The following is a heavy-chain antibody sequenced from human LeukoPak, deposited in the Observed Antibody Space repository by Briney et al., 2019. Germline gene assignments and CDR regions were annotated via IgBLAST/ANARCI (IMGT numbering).Heavy chain of an antibody. CDR2: ISGSGGST. J-gene: IGHJ4*02. Sequence: GGSLRLSCAASGFTFPTFGIHWVRQAPGKGLEWVSAISGSGGSTYYADSVKGRFTISRDNSKNTLYLQMNSLRAEDTAVYYCATANSPSPFWSGYLRKSDPGWGQGTLVTVSS. CDR1: GFTFPTFG. V-gene: IGHV3-23*01. D-gene: IGHD3-3*01. CDR3: ATANSPSPFWSGYLRKSDPG.